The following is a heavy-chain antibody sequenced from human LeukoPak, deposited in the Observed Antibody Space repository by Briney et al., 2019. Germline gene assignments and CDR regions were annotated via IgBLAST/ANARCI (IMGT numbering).Heavy chain of an antibody. Sequence: PGGSLRLSCAASGFNFGPFGMHWVRQPPGKGLVWVSHINNDGSTKVYADSVKGRFTISRDNAKNTLYLQMNSLRADDTAVYYCARDRGYPDSFNIWGEGTMVTVSS. CDR1: GFNFGPFG. J-gene: IGHJ3*02. CDR2: INNDGSTK. CDR3: ARDRGYPDSFNI. V-gene: IGHV3-74*01. D-gene: IGHD3-10*01.